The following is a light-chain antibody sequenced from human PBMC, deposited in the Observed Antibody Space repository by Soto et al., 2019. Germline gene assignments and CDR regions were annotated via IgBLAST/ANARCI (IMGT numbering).Light chain of an antibody. CDR3: QQYFASSWT. CDR2: ATS. V-gene: IGKV3-20*01. CDR1: QSIDTRY. Sequence: EIVLTQSPGTLSSSPGERATLSCRASQSIDTRYFAWYKHKPGQAPRLLIYATSSRATGIPDRFGGRGSGTDFTLTINRLQPDDFAVYYYQQYFASSWTFGQGTRVDIK. J-gene: IGKJ1*01.